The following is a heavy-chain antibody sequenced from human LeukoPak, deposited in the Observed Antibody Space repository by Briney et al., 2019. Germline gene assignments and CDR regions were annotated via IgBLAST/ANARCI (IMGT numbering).Heavy chain of an antibody. V-gene: IGHV3-20*04. Sequence: PGGSLRLSCAAPGFTFDDYGMSWVRQAPGKGLEWVSGINWNGGSTGYADSVKGRFTISRDNAKNSLYLQMNSLRAGDTALYYCARERTYYYDSNPDYFDYWGQGTLVTVSS. CDR1: GFTFDDYG. D-gene: IGHD3-22*01. CDR2: INWNGGST. J-gene: IGHJ4*02. CDR3: ARERTYYYDSNPDYFDY.